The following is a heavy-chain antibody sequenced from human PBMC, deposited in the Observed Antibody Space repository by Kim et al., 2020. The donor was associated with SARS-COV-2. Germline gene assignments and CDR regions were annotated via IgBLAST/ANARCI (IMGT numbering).Heavy chain of an antibody. CDR2: ISGSGGST. CDR1: GFTFSSYA. J-gene: IGHJ4*02. V-gene: IGHV3-23*01. Sequence: GGSLRLSCAASGFTFSSYAMSWVRQAPGKGLEWVSAISGSGGSTYYADSVKGRFTISRDNSKNTLYLQMNSLRAEDTAVYYCAKIPGIVVVVAADDYWGQGTLVTVSS. CDR3: AKIPGIVVVVAADDY. D-gene: IGHD2-15*01.